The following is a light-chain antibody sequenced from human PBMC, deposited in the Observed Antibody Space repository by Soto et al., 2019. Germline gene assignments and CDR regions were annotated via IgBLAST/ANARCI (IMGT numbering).Light chain of an antibody. V-gene: IGKV3-20*01. J-gene: IGKJ1*01. Sequence: EIVLTQSPGTLSLSPGERATLSCRSSQSVNSNYLAWYQQKPGQAPRLLIYGASSRATGIPDRFSGSGSGTDFTLTISRLDPEDFAVYYCQQYGSSPLTFGQGTKVDIK. CDR2: GAS. CDR1: QSVNSNY. CDR3: QQYGSSPLT.